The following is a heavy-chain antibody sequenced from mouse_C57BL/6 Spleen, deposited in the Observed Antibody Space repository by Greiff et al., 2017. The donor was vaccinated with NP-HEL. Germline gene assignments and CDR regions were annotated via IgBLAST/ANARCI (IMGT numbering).Heavy chain of an antibody. CDR1: GYTFTSYG. J-gene: IGHJ3*01. V-gene: IGHV1-81*01. CDR2: IYPRSGNT. Sequence: VQLQESGAELARPGASVKLSCKASGYTFTSYGISWVKQRTGQGLEWIGEIYPRSGNTYYNEKFKGKATLTADKSSSTAYMELRSLTSEDSAVYFCARKEDSLFAYWGQGTLVTVSA. CDR3: ARKEDSLFAY.